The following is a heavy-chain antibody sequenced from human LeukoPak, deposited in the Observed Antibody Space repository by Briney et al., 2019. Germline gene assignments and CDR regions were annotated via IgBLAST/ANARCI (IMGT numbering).Heavy chain of an antibody. V-gene: IGHV1-8*01. J-gene: IGHJ4*02. Sequence: ASVKVSCEASGYTFTSYDINWVRQATGQGLEWMGRMNPNSGNTGYAQKFQGRVTMTRNTSISTAYMELSSLRSEDTAVYYCARGFPKGYDYVWGSYRYTSDYWGQGTLVTVSS. CDR3: ARGFPKGYDYVWGSYRYTSDY. CDR2: MNPNSGNT. CDR1: GYTFTSYD. D-gene: IGHD3-16*02.